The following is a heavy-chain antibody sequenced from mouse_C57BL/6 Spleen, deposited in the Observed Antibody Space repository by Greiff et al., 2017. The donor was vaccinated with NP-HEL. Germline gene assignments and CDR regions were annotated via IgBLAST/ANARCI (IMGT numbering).Heavy chain of an antibody. CDR1: GYTFTSYW. CDR2: IDPSDSYT. V-gene: IGHV1-50*01. CDR3: ARGGGSSWNY. J-gene: IGHJ2*01. Sequence: QVQLQQPGAELVKPGASVKLSCKASGYTFTSYWMQWVKQRPGQGLEWIGEIDPSDSYTNYNQKFKGKATLTVDTSSSTAYMQLSSLTSEDSAVYYGARGGGSSWNYWGQGTTLTVSS. D-gene: IGHD1-1*01.